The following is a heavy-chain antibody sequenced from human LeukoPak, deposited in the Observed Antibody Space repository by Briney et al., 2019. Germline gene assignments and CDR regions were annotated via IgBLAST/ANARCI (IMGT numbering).Heavy chain of an antibody. D-gene: IGHD3-22*01. V-gene: IGHV3-9*01. J-gene: IGHJ4*02. Sequence: GRSLRLSCATSGFTFDDYAMHWVRQVPGKGLEWVSGISWNSGSIGYADSVEGRFTVSRDNAKNSLYLQMNSLRAEDTALYYCAKDSAYYYDSSGYSDYWGQGTLVTVSS. CDR1: GFTFDDYA. CDR2: ISWNSGSI. CDR3: AKDSAYYYDSSGYSDY.